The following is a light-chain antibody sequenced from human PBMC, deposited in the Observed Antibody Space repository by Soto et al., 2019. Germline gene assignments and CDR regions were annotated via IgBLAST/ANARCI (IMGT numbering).Light chain of an antibody. Sequence: DIQMTQSPSTLSGSVGDSVTITCRASQTISSWLAWYQQKPGKAPKLLIYKASTLKSGVPSRFSGSGSGTEFTLTINSLQPDDFATYYCQQYNSYPWTFGQGTKVDI. CDR2: KAS. CDR1: QTISSW. V-gene: IGKV1-5*03. J-gene: IGKJ1*01. CDR3: QQYNSYPWT.